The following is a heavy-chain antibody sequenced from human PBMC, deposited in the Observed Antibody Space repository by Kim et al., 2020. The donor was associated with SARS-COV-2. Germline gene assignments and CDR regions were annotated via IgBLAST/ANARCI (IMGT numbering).Heavy chain of an antibody. CDR2: ISSSGSTI. CDR3: ASGGYYGSGSYTYYYYGMDV. Sequence: RGSLRLSCAASGFTFSDYYMSWIRQAPGKGLEWVSYISSSGSTIYYADSVKGRFTISRDNAKNSLYLQMNSLRAEDTAVYYCASGGYYGSGSYTYYYYGMDVGGQGTTVTVSS. V-gene: IGHV3-11*04. CDR1: GFTFSDYY. J-gene: IGHJ6*02. D-gene: IGHD3-10*01.